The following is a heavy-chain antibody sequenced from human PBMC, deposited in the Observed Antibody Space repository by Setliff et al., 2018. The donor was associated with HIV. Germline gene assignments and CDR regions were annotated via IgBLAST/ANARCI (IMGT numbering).Heavy chain of an antibody. J-gene: IGHJ4*02. Sequence: ASVKVSCKASGYTFTSYDINWVRQATGQGLEWRGGMNPNSGNTGYAQKFQGRVTMTRNTSISTAYMELSSLRSEDTAVYYCACGGFGELIYFDYWGQGTRVTVSS. CDR2: MNPNSGNT. CDR3: ACGGFGELIYFDY. V-gene: IGHV1-8*01. CDR1: GYTFTSYD. D-gene: IGHD3-10*01.